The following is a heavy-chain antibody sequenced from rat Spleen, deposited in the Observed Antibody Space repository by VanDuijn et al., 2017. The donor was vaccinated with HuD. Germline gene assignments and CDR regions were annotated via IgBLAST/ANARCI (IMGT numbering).Heavy chain of an antibody. D-gene: IGHD4-6*01. Sequence: EVKLVESGGGLVQPGRSLKLSCAASGITFTNYDMAWVRQAPTKGLEWVASINTSGGSTYYRDSVKGRFTVSRDNAKSTLYLQMDSLRSEDTATYYCARQGNWARWFPYWGQGTLVTVSS. V-gene: IGHV5-25*01. J-gene: IGHJ3*01. CDR1: GITFTNYD. CDR3: ARQGNWARWFPY. CDR2: INTSGGST.